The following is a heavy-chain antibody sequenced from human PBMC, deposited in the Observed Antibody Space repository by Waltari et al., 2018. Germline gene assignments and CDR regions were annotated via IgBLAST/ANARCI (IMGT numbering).Heavy chain of an antibody. J-gene: IGHJ5*02. CDR3: ARGRDLYANFDYNWFDP. CDR1: GYTFINYE. V-gene: IGHV1-8*02. Sequence: QVQLVQSGAEVLKPVASVKVSCQASGYTFINYEINWVRQAAGQGLEWMGWMNPNSGATAYAQKFQDRITMTRDTSITTAYMELSNLRSDDTAVFYCARGRDLYANFDYNWFDPWGQGTLVTVSS. D-gene: IGHD2-8*01. CDR2: MNPNSGAT.